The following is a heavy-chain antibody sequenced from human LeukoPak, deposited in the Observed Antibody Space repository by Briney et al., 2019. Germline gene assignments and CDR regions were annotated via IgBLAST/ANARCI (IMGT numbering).Heavy chain of an antibody. Sequence: GASVKVSCMASGYTFTGYYMHWVRQAPEQGLEWMGWIIPHSGGTNYAQKFQGRVTMTRDTSISTAYMELSRLRSDVTAVYYCARNVELWLAPSGYYYYMDVWGKGTTVAVSS. J-gene: IGHJ6*03. CDR1: GYTFTGYY. V-gene: IGHV1-2*02. CDR3: ARNVELWLAPSGYYYYMDV. CDR2: IIPHSGGT. D-gene: IGHD5-18*01.